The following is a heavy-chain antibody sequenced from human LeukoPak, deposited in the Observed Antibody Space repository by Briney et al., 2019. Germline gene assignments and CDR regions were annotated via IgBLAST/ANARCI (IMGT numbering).Heavy chain of an antibody. CDR2: ISAYNGNT. CDR3: ARDPRDFWSGYYVYNWFDP. Sequence: ASVKVSCKVSGYTFTSYGISWVRQAPGQGLEWMGWISAYNGNTNYAQKLQGRVTMTTDTSTSTAYMELRSLRSDDTAVYYCARDPRDFWSGYYVYNWFDPWGQGTLVTVSS. CDR1: GYTFTSYG. V-gene: IGHV1-18*01. D-gene: IGHD3-3*01. J-gene: IGHJ5*02.